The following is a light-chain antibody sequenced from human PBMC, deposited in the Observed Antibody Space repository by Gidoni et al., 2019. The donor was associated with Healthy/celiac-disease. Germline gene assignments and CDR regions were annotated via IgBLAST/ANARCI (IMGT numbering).Light chain of an antibody. V-gene: IGKV3-11*01. CDR1: QSVSSY. CDR3: QQRSNWPPWT. CDR2: DAS. Sequence: EIMLTQSPATLSLSPGERATLSCRASQSVSSYLAWYQQKPGQAPRLLIYDASNRATGIPARFSGSGSGTDFTLTISSLEPEDFAVYYCQQRSNWPPWTFXXXTKVEIK. J-gene: IGKJ1*01.